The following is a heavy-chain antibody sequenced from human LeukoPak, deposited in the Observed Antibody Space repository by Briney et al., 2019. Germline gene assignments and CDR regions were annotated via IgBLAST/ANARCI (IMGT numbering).Heavy chain of an antibody. D-gene: IGHD5-18*01. J-gene: IGHJ4*02. V-gene: IGHV4-39*01. CDR2: IYYSGST. CDR3: ASRGYSYGSRFDY. CDR1: GGSISSSSYY. Sequence: SETLSLTCTVSGGSISSSSYYWGWIRQPPGTGLEWIGSIYYSGSTYYNPSLKSRVTISVDTSKNQFSLKLSSVTAADTAVYYCASRGYSYGSRFDYWGQGTLVTVSS.